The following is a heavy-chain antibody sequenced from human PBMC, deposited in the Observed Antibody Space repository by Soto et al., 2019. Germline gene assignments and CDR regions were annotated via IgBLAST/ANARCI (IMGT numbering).Heavy chain of an antibody. Sequence: GGSLRLSCAASGFTFSSYAMSWVRQAPGKGLEWVSAISGSGGSTYYADSVKGRFTISRDNSKNTLYLQMNSLRAEDTAVYYCAKDIIAAHAEPNWFDPWGQGTLVTVSS. J-gene: IGHJ5*02. CDR2: ISGSGGST. CDR1: GFTFSSYA. V-gene: IGHV3-23*01. CDR3: AKDIIAAHAEPNWFDP. D-gene: IGHD6-6*01.